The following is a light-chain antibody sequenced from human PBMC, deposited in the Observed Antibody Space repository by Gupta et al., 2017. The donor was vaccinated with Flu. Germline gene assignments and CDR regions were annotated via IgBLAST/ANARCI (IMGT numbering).Light chain of an antibody. CDR3: QQYSSFSRT. J-gene: IGKJ1*01. Sequence: DIQITQSPSTLSASVGDRVTITCRASQSVSGWLAWYRQKPGKAPKLLIYKASTLASGVPSRFSGSGFGTEFTLTISSLQPDDFAIYYCQQYSSFSRTFGQGTKVEIK. V-gene: IGKV1-5*03. CDR2: KAS. CDR1: QSVSGW.